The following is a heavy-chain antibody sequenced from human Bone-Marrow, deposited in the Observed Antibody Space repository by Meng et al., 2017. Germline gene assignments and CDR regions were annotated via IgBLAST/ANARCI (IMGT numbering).Heavy chain of an antibody. J-gene: IGHJ4*02. Sequence: QVRVKAQRRGLGRPSGPMSLRLAFSGCSISRDHWWSWVRQSPGKGLEWIGEIYHDGSARYNPSLKSRVTISVDRAKNQFSLTLTSVTAADTAVYYCTRNEYYCLGYWGQGTLVTVSS. CDR3: TRNEYYCLGY. CDR2: IYHDGSA. CDR1: GCSISRDHW. D-gene: IGHD3-16*01. V-gene: IGHV4-4*02.